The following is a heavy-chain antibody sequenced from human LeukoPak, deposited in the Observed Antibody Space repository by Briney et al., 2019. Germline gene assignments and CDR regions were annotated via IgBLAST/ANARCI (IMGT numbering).Heavy chain of an antibody. D-gene: IGHD5-24*01. J-gene: IGHJ4*02. V-gene: IGHV4-59*02. CDR3: ARSGPRRDGNNLDY. CDR2: IHSSGTT. CDR1: AGSVSNYY. Sequence: SETLPLTCTVSAGSVSNYYWSWIRQPPGKGLEWIGYIHSSGTTYYHPSLKSRATISIDTSKNQFSLKLSSVTAADTAVYYCARSGPRRDGNNLDYWGQGTLVTVSS.